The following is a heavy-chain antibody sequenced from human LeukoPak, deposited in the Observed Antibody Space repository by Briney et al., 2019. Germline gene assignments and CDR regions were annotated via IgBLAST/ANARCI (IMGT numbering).Heavy chain of an antibody. Sequence: GESLKISCKGSGYSFTSYWIGWVRQMPGKGLEWMGIIYPGDSDTRYSPSFQGQVTISADKSISTAYLRWSSLKASDTAMYYCARHKGGDPGYYYYYYGMDAWGQGTTVTVSS. V-gene: IGHV5-51*01. D-gene: IGHD4-17*01. CDR3: ARHKGGDPGYYYYYYGMDA. CDR1: GYSFTSYW. J-gene: IGHJ6*02. CDR2: IYPGDSDT.